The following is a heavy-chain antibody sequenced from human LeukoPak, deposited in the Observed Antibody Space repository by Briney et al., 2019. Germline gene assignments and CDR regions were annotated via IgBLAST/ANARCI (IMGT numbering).Heavy chain of an antibody. CDR1: GGTFSSYA. CDR2: IIPIFGTA. D-gene: IGHD3-10*01. J-gene: IGHJ4*02. V-gene: IGHV1-69*13. Sequence: ASVTVSCKASGGTFSSYAISWVRQAPGQGLEWMGGIIPIFGTANYAQKFQGRVTITADESTSTAYMELSSLRSEDTAVYYCARDRTYYYGSGRGSHFDYWGQGTLVTVSS. CDR3: ARDRTYYYGSGRGSHFDY.